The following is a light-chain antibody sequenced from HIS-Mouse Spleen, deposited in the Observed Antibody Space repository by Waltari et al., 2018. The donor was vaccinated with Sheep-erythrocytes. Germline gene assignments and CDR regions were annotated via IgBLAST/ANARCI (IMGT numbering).Light chain of an antibody. J-gene: IGKJ4*01. CDR2: WAS. CDR3: QQYYSTPLT. CDR1: QSVLYSSNNKNY. V-gene: IGKV4-1*01. Sequence: DIVMTQSPDSLAVSLGERATINCKSSQSVLYSSNNKNYLACYQQKPGQPPKLLIYWASTRESGVPDRFSGSGSGTDFTLTIGSLQAEDVAVYYCQQYYSTPLTFGGGTKVEIK.